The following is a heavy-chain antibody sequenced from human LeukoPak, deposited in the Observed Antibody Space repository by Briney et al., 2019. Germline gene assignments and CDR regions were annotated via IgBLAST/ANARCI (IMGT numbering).Heavy chain of an antibody. CDR2: ISAYNGNT. Sequence: ASVKVSCKASGYTFTSYYMHWVRQAPGQGLEWMGWISAYNGNTNYAQKLQGRVTMTTDTSTSTAYMELRSLRSDDTAVYYCARGGLVGYCSGGSCYLDIAVAAYGLPTDYWGQGTLATVSS. D-gene: IGHD2-15*01. CDR1: GYTFTSYY. V-gene: IGHV1-18*04. J-gene: IGHJ4*02. CDR3: ARGGLVGYCSGGSCYLDIAVAAYGLPTDY.